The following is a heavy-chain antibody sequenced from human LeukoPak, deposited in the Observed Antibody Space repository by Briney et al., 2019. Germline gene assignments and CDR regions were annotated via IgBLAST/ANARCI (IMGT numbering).Heavy chain of an antibody. CDR2: IKTNSDGGTT. CDR1: GFTFTNAW. J-gene: IGHJ3*02. V-gene: IGHV3-15*01. CDR3: ARDEYFGNTGSDAFDI. D-gene: IGHD2-15*01. Sequence: GGSLRLSCAASGFTFTNAWMSWVRQAPGKGLEWVGRIKTNSDGGTTDYAAPVKGRFTISRDDSKNTLYLQMYSLRAEDTAVYFCARDEYFGNTGSDAFDIWGQGTMVTVSS.